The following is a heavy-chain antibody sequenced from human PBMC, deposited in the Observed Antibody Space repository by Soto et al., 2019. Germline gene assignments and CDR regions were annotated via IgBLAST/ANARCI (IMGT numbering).Heavy chain of an antibody. Sequence: GESLKISCKGSGYSFTSYWIGWVRQMPGKGLGWMGIIYPGDSDTRYSPSFQGQVTISADKSISTAYLQWSSLKASDTAMYYCARVYGDYDSHYYYYYGMDVWGQGTTVTV. CDR2: IYPGDSDT. CDR3: ARVYGDYDSHYYYYYGMDV. J-gene: IGHJ6*02. V-gene: IGHV5-51*01. D-gene: IGHD4-17*01. CDR1: GYSFTSYW.